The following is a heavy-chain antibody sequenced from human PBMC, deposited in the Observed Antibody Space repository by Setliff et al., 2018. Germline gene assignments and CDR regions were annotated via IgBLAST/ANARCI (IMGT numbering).Heavy chain of an antibody. CDR1: GGSISSHY. CDR3: ARGQDNSKVGHD. V-gene: IGHV4-59*11. Sequence: SETLSLTCTVSGGSISSHYWSWIRQPPGKGLEWIGSIYYSGSTNYNPSLKSRVTISVDTSKNQVSLKLSSVTAADTAVYYCARGQDNSKVGHDWGQGTLVTVSS. D-gene: IGHD1-20*01. CDR2: IYYSGST. J-gene: IGHJ4*02.